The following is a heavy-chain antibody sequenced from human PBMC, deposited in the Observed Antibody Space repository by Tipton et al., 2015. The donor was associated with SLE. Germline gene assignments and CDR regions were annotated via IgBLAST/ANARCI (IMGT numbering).Heavy chain of an antibody. V-gene: IGHV4-34*01. CDR3: ARLQYIFGGMDV. J-gene: IGHJ6*04. CDR1: GGSFSGNY. CDR2: INHSGGT. Sequence: TLSLTCAVFGGSFSGNYWVWIRQPPGKGLEGIGEINHSGGTNLNPSLESRVSVSKDTSKNQFSLKLSSVTAADTAVYYCARLQYIFGGMDVWGKGTTVTVSS. D-gene: IGHD3-3*01.